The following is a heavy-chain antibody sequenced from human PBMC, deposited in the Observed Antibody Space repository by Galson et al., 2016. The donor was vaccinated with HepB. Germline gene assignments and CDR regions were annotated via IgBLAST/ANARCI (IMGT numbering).Heavy chain of an antibody. J-gene: IGHJ4*02. D-gene: IGHD6-19*01. CDR2: VNHSGYT. Sequence: SETLSLTCAVYDEPLSDYFWTWIRQAPGKGLEWIGEVNHSGYTNYNPSLKSRVTISVDTSKNHFSLRLTSVTAADTSVYYCARAHNSGWYHGNYCDYWGQGTLVTVSS. CDR3: ARAHNSGWYHGNYCDY. V-gene: IGHV4-34*01. CDR1: DEPLSDYF.